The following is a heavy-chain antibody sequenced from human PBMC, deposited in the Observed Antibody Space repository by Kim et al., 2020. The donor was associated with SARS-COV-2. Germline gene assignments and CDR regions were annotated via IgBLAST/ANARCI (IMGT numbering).Heavy chain of an antibody. Sequence: GGSLRLSCAASGFTFRDYYMIWIRQAPGKGLDWLSYISGSSSHTNYADSVKGRFTISRDNAKSSLYLQMNSLTAEDTAVYYCARVTRVGWGFDPWGQGTLVTVSS. CDR1: GFTFRDYY. D-gene: IGHD1-26*01. CDR2: ISGSSSHT. CDR3: ARVTRVGWGFDP. J-gene: IGHJ5*02. V-gene: IGHV3-11*05.